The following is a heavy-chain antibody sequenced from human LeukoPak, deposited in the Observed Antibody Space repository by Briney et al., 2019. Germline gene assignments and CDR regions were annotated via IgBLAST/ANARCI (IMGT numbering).Heavy chain of an antibody. D-gene: IGHD6-13*01. Sequence: GGSLRLSCAASGFTFSTYAMHWVRQAPGKGLEWVTVTSYDGNNEYYADSVKGRFTISRDNSKNTLYLQMNSLRVEDTAVYYCARAGDSSSWPNPFDYWGQGTLVTVSS. CDR3: ARAGDSSSWPNPFDY. J-gene: IGHJ4*02. CDR1: GFTFSTYA. CDR2: TSYDGNNE. V-gene: IGHV3-30*04.